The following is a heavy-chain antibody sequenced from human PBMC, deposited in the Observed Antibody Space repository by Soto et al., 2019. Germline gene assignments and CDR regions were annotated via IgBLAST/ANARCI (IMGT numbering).Heavy chain of an antibody. Sequence: SETLSLTCAVSGFSISGGYYWGWIRQPPGKGLEWVAIMYHNGNSYYNPSLKSRVTISLDTSKTHFSLKLSSVTAADTAVYFCARGADIEGTTGDAFDISGQGTMVTVSS. V-gene: IGHV4-38-2*01. CDR2: MYHNGNS. CDR1: GFSISGGYY. CDR3: ARGADIEGTTGDAFDI. J-gene: IGHJ3*02. D-gene: IGHD5-12*01.